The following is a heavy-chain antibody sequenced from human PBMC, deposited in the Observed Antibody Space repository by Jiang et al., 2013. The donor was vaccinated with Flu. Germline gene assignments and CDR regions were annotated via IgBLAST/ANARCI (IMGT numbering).Heavy chain of an antibody. Sequence: KPTQTLTMTCNCSGFSVNTSWEWVWPGSVSPQERPWSGLDSFIGIILSSTIPSLKSRLTITRDTSRNQVVLTLTNMNPVDTATYYCAYSRVYDSGRWSDPWGQGALVTVSS. CDR1: GFSVNTSWEWV. D-gene: IGHD3-10*01. CDR2: FIGIIL. J-gene: IGHJ5*02. CDR3: AYSRVYDSGRWSDP. V-gene: IGHV2-5*02.